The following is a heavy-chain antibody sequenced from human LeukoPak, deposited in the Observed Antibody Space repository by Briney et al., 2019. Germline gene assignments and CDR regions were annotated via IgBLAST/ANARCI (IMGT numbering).Heavy chain of an antibody. CDR2: ISSSSSTI. CDR1: GFTFSSYS. J-gene: IGHJ3*02. V-gene: IGHV3-48*04. Sequence: GGSLRLSCAASGFTFSSYSMNWVRQAPGKGLEWVSYISSSSSTIYYADSVKGRFTISRDNAKNSLYLQMNSLRAEDTAVYYCARDQEVVPAASGAFDIWGQGTMVTVSS. D-gene: IGHD2-2*01. CDR3: ARDQEVVPAASGAFDI.